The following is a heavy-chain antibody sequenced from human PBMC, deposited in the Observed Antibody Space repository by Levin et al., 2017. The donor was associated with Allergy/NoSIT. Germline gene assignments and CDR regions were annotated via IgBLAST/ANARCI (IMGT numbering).Heavy chain of an antibody. CDR1: GFTFSTYT. CDR2: ISSRSSYM. Sequence: GGSLRLSCAASGFTFSTYTMNWVRQAPGKGLEWVSSISSRSSYMYYADSVKGRFTISRDDAKNSLYLQMNRLKSEDTAVYYCARDSLYTDYYFDCWGQGTQVTVSS. V-gene: IGHV3-21*01. CDR3: ARDSLYTDYYFDC. D-gene: IGHD2-8*01. J-gene: IGHJ4*02.